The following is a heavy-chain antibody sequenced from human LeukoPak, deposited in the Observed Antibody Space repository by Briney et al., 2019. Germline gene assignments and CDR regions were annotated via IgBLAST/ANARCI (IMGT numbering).Heavy chain of an antibody. CDR2: LNVKSGNT. CDR1: GYTFTSYD. J-gene: IGHJ4*02. D-gene: IGHD4-17*01. V-gene: IGHV1-8*03. Sequence: EASVKVSCKASGYTFTSYDINWVRQATGQGLEWMGWLNVKSGNTGYAQKFQGRVTITRNTSISTAYMELSSIKSEDTAVYYCAKVGDDYGDYFHFWGQGTLVTVSS. CDR3: AKVGDDYGDYFHF.